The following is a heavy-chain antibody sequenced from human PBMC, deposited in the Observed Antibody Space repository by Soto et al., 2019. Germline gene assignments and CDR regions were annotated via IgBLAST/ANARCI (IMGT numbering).Heavy chain of an antibody. CDR2: IWYDGSNK. CDR3: ASKIRGYEATLFDY. CDR1: GFTFSSYG. J-gene: IGHJ4*02. Sequence: GGSLRLSCAASGFTFSSYGMHWVRQAPGKGLEWVAVIWYDGSNKYYADSVKGRFTISRDNSKNTLYLQMNSSVTAADTAVYYCASKIRGYEATLFDYWGQGTLVTVSS. V-gene: IGHV3-33*01. D-gene: IGHD5-12*01.